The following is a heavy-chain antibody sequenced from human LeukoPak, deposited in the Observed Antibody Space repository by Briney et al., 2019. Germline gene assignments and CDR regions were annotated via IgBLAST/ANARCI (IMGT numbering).Heavy chain of an antibody. V-gene: IGHV3-72*01. CDR1: GFTFSSYA. CDR2: TRIKANSYTT. Sequence: GGSLRLSCAASGFTFSSYAMDWVRQAPGKGLEWVGRTRIKANSYTTEYAASVKGRFTISRDDSKNSLYLQMNSLKTEDTAVYYCARVNCTGGSCHYYFDYWGQGTLVTVSS. D-gene: IGHD2-15*01. J-gene: IGHJ4*02. CDR3: ARVNCTGGSCHYYFDY.